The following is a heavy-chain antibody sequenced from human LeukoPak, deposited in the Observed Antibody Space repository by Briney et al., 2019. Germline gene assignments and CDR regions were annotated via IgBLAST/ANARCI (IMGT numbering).Heavy chain of an antibody. CDR2: MNPNSGNT. Sequence: GASVKVSCTASGYTFTSYDINWVRQATGQGLEWMGWMNPNSGNTGYAQKFQGRVTMTRNTSISTAYMELSSLRPEDTAVYYCARGITGTTDYYYYYMDVWGKGTTVTVSS. CDR3: ARGITGTTDYYYYYMDV. V-gene: IGHV1-8*01. D-gene: IGHD1-20*01. CDR1: GYTFTSYD. J-gene: IGHJ6*03.